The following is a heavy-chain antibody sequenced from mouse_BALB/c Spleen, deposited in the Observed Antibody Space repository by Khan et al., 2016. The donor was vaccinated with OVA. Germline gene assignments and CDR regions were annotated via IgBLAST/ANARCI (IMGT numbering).Heavy chain of an antibody. CDR3: ARGDYDGAWFAY. V-gene: IGHV3-2*02. D-gene: IGHD2-4*01. J-gene: IGHJ3*01. CDR2: ISYSGST. Sequence: LQESGPGLVKPSQSLSLTCTVTGYSITSDYAWNWIRQFPGNNLEWMGYISYSGSTSYNPSLKSRISITRNTSTNQFFLQLNSVTTVDTATYYCARGDYDGAWFAYWGQGTLVTVSA. CDR1: GYSITSDYA.